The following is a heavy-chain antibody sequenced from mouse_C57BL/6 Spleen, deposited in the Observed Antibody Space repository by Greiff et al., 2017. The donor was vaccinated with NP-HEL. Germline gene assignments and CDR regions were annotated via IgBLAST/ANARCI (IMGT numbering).Heavy chain of an antibody. D-gene: IGHD2-2*01. CDR1: GYTFTSYW. Sequence: QVQLQQPGAELVKPGASVKMSCKASGYTFTSYWITWVKQRPGQGLEWIGDIYPGSGSTNYNEKFKSKATLTVDTSSSTAYMQLSSLTSEDSAVYYCARWEDGYDGDYYAMDYWGQGTSVTVSS. V-gene: IGHV1-55*01. CDR2: IYPGSGST. CDR3: ARWEDGYDGDYYAMDY. J-gene: IGHJ4*01.